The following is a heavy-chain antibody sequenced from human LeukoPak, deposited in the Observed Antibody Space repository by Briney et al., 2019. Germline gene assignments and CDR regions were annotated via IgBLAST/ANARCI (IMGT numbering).Heavy chain of an antibody. J-gene: IGHJ4*02. CDR1: GFIVSNNY. D-gene: IGHD5-18*01. Sequence: GGSLRLSCAASGFIVSNNYMSWFRQAPGKGLEWVSTIYSAGATYYADSVKDRFTISRDNSKNTLYLQMNSLRAEDTAVYYCARAKSGYSYIIDYWGQGTLVSVSS. CDR3: ARAKSGYSYIIDY. CDR2: IYSAGAT. V-gene: IGHV3-53*01.